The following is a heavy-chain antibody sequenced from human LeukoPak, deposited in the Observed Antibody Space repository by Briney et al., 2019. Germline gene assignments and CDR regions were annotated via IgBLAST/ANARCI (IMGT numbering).Heavy chain of an antibody. CDR3: ARGYCSGGTCYLVANWFDP. Sequence: ASMKVSCKASGYTFTVYYMYWVRQAPGQGLEWMGRINPNSGDTDYAQNFQGRVTMTRDTSISTAYMELTNLRSDDTAVYYSARGYCSGGTCYLVANWFDPWGQGTLVTVSS. CDR2: INPNSGDT. D-gene: IGHD2-15*01. CDR1: GYTFTVYY. J-gene: IGHJ5*02. V-gene: IGHV1-2*06.